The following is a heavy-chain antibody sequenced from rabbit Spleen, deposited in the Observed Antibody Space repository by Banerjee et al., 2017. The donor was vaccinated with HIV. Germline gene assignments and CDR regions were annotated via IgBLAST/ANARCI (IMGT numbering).Heavy chain of an antibody. V-gene: IGHV1S45*01. D-gene: IGHD1-1*01. Sequence: QEQLEESGGGLVKPGASLTLICTASGFSFSSDYYMCWVRQAPGKGLEWIACIYTGSGSTYYASWAKGRFTISRTSSTTVTLQMTSLTAADTATYFCARDLIYATNSGYYLNLWGQGTLVTVS. J-gene: IGHJ4*01. CDR2: IYTGSGST. CDR1: GFSFSSDYY. CDR3: ARDLIYATNSGYYLNL.